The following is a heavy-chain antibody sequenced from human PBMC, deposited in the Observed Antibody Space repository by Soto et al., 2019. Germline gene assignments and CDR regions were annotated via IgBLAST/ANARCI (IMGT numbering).Heavy chain of an antibody. D-gene: IGHD3-3*01. CDR3: VKDLFGLDV. J-gene: IGHJ6*02. CDR1: GFAFPNYA. V-gene: IGHV3-64D*06. CDR2: ISSNGGST. Sequence: LRLSCSASGFAFPNYAMQWVRQAPGKGLQFVSTISSNGGSTDYTDSVKGRFTISRDNSKKTLYLQMASLKTEDTAVYYCVKDLFGLDVWGQGTPVTVSS.